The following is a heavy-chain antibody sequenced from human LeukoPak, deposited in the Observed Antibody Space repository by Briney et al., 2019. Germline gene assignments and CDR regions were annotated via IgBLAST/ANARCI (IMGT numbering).Heavy chain of an antibody. CDR1: GGSFSGYY. CDR2: INHSGST. CDR3: ASQSNEYSSSWTLFTD. J-gene: IGHJ4*02. D-gene: IGHD6-13*01. V-gene: IGHV4-34*01. Sequence: SETLSLTCAVYGGSFSGYYWSWIRQPPGKGLEWIGEINHSGSTNYNPSLKSRVTISVDTSKNQFSLKLSSVTAADTAVYYCASQSNEYSSSWTLFTDWGQGTLVTVSS.